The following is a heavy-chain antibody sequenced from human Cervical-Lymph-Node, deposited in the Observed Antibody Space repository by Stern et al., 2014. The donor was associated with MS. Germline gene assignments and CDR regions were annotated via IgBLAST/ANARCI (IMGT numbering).Heavy chain of an antibody. Sequence: VQLLESGAEVKKPGASVNVSCKASGYTFSSFAITWVRQAPGQGLEWMGTITVYNGNTNYAQRVQDRVTMTTDTSTNTAYKEVRNLRSADTAVFYWARGWGTPRHWGQGTLVTVSS. D-gene: IGHD3-16*01. V-gene: IGHV1-18*01. CDR2: ITVYNGNT. J-gene: IGHJ4*02. CDR3: ARGWGTPRH. CDR1: GYTFSSFA.